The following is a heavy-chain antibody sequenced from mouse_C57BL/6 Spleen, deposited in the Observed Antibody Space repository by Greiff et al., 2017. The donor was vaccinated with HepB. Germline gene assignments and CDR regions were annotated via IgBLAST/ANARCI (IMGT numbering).Heavy chain of an antibody. V-gene: IGHV1-42*01. D-gene: IGHD2-4*01. J-gene: IGHJ2*01. CDR1: GYSFTGYY. Sequence: EVKLQESGPELVKPGASVKISCKASGYSFTGYYMNWVKQSPEKSLEWIGEINPSTGGTTYNQKFQAKATLTVDKSSSTAYMQLKSLTSEDSAVYYCARDDYDYYFDYWGQGTTLTVSS. CDR2: INPSTGGT. CDR3: ARDDYDYYFDY.